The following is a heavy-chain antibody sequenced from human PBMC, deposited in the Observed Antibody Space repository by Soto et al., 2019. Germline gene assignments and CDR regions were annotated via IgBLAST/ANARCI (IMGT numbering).Heavy chain of an antibody. V-gene: IGHV5-10-1*01. D-gene: IGHD2-21*02. CDR3: ACPRQDYGDRPYDY. J-gene: IGHJ4*02. Sequence: GESLKISCQGSGYTFTTYWITWVRQMPGRGLEWIGRIDPSDSYTNYSPSFQGHVTISADKSTNTAYLEWRSLKASDSAIYYCACPRQDYGDRPYDYWGQGTLLTLSS. CDR1: GYTFTTYW. CDR2: IDPSDSYT.